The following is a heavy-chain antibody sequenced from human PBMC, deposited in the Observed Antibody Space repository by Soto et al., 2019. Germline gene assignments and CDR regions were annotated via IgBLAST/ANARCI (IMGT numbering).Heavy chain of an antibody. CDR1: GFTFSNYA. CDR3: VKGNQLLRYYFEF. J-gene: IGHJ4*01. V-gene: IGHV3-64D*06. CDR2: ITSDGDST. Sequence: GGSLRLSCSVSGFTFSNYAMHWVRQAPGKGLEYVSGITSDGDSTWHADSVKDRFAISRDNSKNTLFLQMSSLRVEDTAIYFCVKGNQLLRYYFEFWGPGTLVTVSS. D-gene: IGHD2-15*01.